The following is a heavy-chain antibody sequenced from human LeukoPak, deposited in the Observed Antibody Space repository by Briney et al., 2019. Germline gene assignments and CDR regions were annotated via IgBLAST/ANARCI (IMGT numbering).Heavy chain of an antibody. D-gene: IGHD3-22*01. CDR1: GYTFTSYY. Sequence: ASVKVSCKASGYTFTSYYMHWVRQAPGQGLEWMGIINPSGGSTSYAQKFQGRVTITADKSTSTAYMELSSLRSEDTAVYYCARVKYYYDSSGYLDVWGKGTTVTVSS. CDR2: INPSGGST. V-gene: IGHV1-46*01. CDR3: ARVKYYYDSSGYLDV. J-gene: IGHJ6*04.